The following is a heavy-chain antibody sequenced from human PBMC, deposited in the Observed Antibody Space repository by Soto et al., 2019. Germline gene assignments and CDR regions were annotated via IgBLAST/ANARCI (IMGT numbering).Heavy chain of an antibody. Sequence: QVTLKESGPVLVKPTETLTLTCTVSGFSLSNARMSVSWIRQPPGKALEWLAHIFSNDAKSYSASLKNRLTISKDTSKSQVVLTMTKMDPVDTATYYCARIRGWGRLGPNDYWGQGTLVTVSS. D-gene: IGHD3-10*01. CDR3: ARIRGWGRLGPNDY. V-gene: IGHV2-26*01. CDR2: IFSNDAK. CDR1: GFSLSNARMS. J-gene: IGHJ4*02.